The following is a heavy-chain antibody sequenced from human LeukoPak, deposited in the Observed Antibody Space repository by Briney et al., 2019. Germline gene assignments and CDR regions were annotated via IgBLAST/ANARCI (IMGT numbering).Heavy chain of an antibody. CDR3: ARDVDTAMDDYYYYGMDV. CDR1: GFTFNIYA. CDR2: IWYDGSNK. V-gene: IGHV3-33*08. D-gene: IGHD5-18*01. J-gene: IGHJ6*02. Sequence: GGSLRLSCAASGFTFNIYAMSWVRQAPGKGLEWVAVIWYDGSNKYYADSVKGRFTISRDNSKNTLYLQMNSLRAEDTAVYYCARDVDTAMDDYYYYGMDVWGQGTTVTVSS.